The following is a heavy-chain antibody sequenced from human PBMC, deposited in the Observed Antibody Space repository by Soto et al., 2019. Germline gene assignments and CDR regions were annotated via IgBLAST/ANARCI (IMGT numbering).Heavy chain of an antibody. CDR1: GFTVSDNY. CDR2: TYSSGST. CDR3: ATSPANRGWYSYFDY. D-gene: IGHD6-19*01. J-gene: IGHJ4*02. Sequence: PGGSLRLSCAAFGFTVSDNYMSWVRQAPGKRLEWVSVTYSSGSTYYPDSVKGRFTISRDNSNNILYLQMNSLRAEDTAIYYCATSPANRGWYSYFDYWGKGTLVTVSS. V-gene: IGHV3-66*01.